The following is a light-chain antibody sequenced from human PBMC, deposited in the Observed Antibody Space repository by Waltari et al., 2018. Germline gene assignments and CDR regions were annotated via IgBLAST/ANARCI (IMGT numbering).Light chain of an antibody. V-gene: IGKV3-20*01. Sequence: EIVLTQSPGTQSLSPGERATLSCRASQSVSSSYLAWYQQKPGQAPRLLIYCASRRATGIPDRFSGSGSGTDFTLTISRLEPEDFAVYYCQQYGSSPLTFGGGTKVEIK. CDR3: QQYGSSPLT. CDR2: CAS. J-gene: IGKJ4*01. CDR1: QSVSSSY.